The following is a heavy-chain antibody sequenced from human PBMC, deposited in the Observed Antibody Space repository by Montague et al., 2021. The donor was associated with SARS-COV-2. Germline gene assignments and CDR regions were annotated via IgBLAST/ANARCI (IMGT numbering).Heavy chain of an antibody. J-gene: IGHJ4*02. Sequence: SETLSLTCTVSGGSISSYYWSWIRQPPGKGLEWIGYIYYSGSTNYNPSLKSRVTISVDTSKNQFSLKLSSVTAADTAVHYCARHEWLRGGFDYWGQGTLVTVSS. CDR1: GGSISSYY. CDR2: IYYSGST. V-gene: IGHV4-59*08. CDR3: ARHEWLRGGFDY. D-gene: IGHD5-12*01.